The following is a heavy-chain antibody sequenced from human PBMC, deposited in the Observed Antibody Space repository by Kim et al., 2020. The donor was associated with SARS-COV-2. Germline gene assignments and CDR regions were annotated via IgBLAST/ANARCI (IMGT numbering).Heavy chain of an antibody. D-gene: IGHD4-17*01. J-gene: IGHJ4*02. Sequence: YNPSLKGRVTVSVDTSKNQFSLKVNSVTAADTAVYYCARLDYGNSLLYFDSWGQGTLVTVST. V-gene: IGHV4-30-4*05. CDR3: ARLDYGNSLLYFDS.